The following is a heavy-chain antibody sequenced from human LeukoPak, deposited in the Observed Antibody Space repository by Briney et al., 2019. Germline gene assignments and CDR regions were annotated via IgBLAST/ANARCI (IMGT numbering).Heavy chain of an antibody. V-gene: IGHV1-46*03. D-gene: IGHD3-9*01. CDR3: DSGQRANPRYFDWLLWS. CDR1: GYTFTSYF. J-gene: IGHJ5*02. CDR2: INPSGGRT. Sequence: ASVKVSCKASGYTFTSYFIHWVRQAPGQGLGWVGIINPSGGRTSYAQKLQGRGTMTRDTSTSTVYMELSSLRSEDTAVYYCDSGQRANPRYFDWLLWSWGQGPLVNVSS.